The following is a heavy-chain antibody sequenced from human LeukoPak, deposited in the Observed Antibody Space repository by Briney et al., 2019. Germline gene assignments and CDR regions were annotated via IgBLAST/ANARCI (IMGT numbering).Heavy chain of an antibody. D-gene: IGHD1-26*01. Sequence: GGSLRLSCAASGFTFSSYGMHWVRQAPGKGLEWVAVIWYDGSNKYYADSVKGRFTISRDNSKNTLYLQMNSLRAEDTAVYYCARDLQYWVSDSGSHSSYFDYWGQGTLVTVSS. J-gene: IGHJ4*02. CDR1: GFTFSSYG. CDR2: IWYDGSNK. CDR3: ARDLQYWVSDSGSHSSYFDY. V-gene: IGHV3-33*01.